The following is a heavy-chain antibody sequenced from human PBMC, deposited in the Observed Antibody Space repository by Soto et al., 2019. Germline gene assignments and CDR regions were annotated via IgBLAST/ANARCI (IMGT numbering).Heavy chain of an antibody. V-gene: IGHV1-18*04. J-gene: IGHJ6*02. CDR1: GYTFTSYG. CDR3: ARGTGLIWFGESQFYSGMDV. CDR2: ISAYNGNT. Sequence: ASVKVSCKASGYTFTSYGISWVRQAPGQGLEWMGWISAYNGNTNYAQKLQGRVTMTTDTSTSTAYMELRSLRSDDTAVYYCARGTGLIWFGESQFYSGMDVWGQGATVTVS. D-gene: IGHD3-10*01.